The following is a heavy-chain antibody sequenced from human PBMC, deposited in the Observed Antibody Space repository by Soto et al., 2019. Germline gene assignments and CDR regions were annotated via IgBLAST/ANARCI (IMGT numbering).Heavy chain of an antibody. CDR2: IYHSGST. CDR1: GVSISSSNW. D-gene: IGHD1-1*01. J-gene: IGHJ6*02. V-gene: IGHV4-4*02. Sequence: QVQLQESGPGLVKPSGTLSLTCAVSGVSISSSNWWSWVRQPPGQGLEWIGEIYHSGSTNYNPSLKSRVTISVDKSKNQFSLKLSSVTAADTAVYYCARDRKWIQLDYYYGMDVWGQGTTVTVSS. CDR3: ARDRKWIQLDYYYGMDV.